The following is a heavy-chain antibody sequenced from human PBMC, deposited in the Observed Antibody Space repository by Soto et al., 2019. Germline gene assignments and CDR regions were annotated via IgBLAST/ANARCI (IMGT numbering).Heavy chain of an antibody. J-gene: IGHJ5*02. V-gene: IGHV4-31*03. Sequence: QVQLQESGPGLVKPSQTLSLTCTVSGGSISSGGYYWSWIRQHPGKGLEGIGYIYYSGSTYYNPSLKSRVTISVDTSKNQFSLELSSVTAADTAVYYCARETVDIVATSPSGWFDPWGQGTLVTVSS. CDR3: ARETVDIVATSPSGWFDP. D-gene: IGHD5-12*01. CDR2: IYYSGST. CDR1: GGSISSGGYY.